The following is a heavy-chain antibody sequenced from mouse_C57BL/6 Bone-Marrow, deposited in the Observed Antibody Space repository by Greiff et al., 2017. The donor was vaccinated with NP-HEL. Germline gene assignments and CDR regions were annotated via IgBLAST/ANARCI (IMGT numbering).Heavy chain of an antibody. D-gene: IGHD1-1*01. J-gene: IGHJ2*01. V-gene: IGHV8-8*01. Sequence: QVTLKESGPGILQPSQSLSLTCSFSGFSLSTFGMGVGWIRQPSGKGLEWLAHIWWDDDTYYNPALKRRLTNSKDTTKNQVFRKIANLYTAETATYYCARDYYGSSYWGQGTTLTVSA. CDR1: GFSLSTFGMG. CDR3: ARDYYGSSY. CDR2: IWWDDDT.